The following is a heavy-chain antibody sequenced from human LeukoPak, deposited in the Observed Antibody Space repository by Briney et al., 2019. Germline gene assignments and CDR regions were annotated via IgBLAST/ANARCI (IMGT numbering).Heavy chain of an antibody. Sequence: PGRSLRLSCAASGFTFSRYGMHWVRQAPGKGLEWVAVISYDGSNKYYADSVKGRFTISRDNSKNTLYLQMTGLRVEDTAVYYCARDSRGPDYWGQGALVTVSS. CDR2: ISYDGSNK. D-gene: IGHD3-22*01. J-gene: IGHJ4*02. CDR1: GFTFSRYG. CDR3: ARDSRGPDY. V-gene: IGHV3-30*03.